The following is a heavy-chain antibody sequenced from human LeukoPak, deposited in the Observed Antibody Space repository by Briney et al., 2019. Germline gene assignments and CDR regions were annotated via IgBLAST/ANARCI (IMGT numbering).Heavy chain of an antibody. CDR1: GGSVTSYY. D-gene: IGHD6-13*01. J-gene: IGHJ4*02. CDR2: IHYSGSSGST. V-gene: IGHV4-59*02. CDR3: AIVSDLAAAGTYDY. Sequence: SETLSLTCTVSGGSVTSYYWSWIRHPPGKGLEWIGNIHYSGSSGSTNYNPSLKSRVTTSVDTSTNQLSPRLSSVTAADTAVYYCAIVSDLAAAGTYDYWGQGTLVTVSS.